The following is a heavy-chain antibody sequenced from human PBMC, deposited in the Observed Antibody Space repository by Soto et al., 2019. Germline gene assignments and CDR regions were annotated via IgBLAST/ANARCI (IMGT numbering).Heavy chain of an antibody. CDR3: AQLLDDAFDI. J-gene: IGHJ3*02. CDR2: ISSSSSYI. CDR1: GFTFSSYS. Sequence: EVQLVESGGGLVKPGGSLRLSCAASGFTFSSYSMNWVRQAPGKGLEWVSSISSSSSYIYYADSVKGRFTISRDNAKNSLYLQMNSMRAEDTAVYYCAQLLDDAFDIWGQGTMVTVSS. D-gene: IGHD2-2*01. V-gene: IGHV3-21*01.